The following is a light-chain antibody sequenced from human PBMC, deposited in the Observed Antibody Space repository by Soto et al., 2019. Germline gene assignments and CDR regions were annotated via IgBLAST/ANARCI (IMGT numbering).Light chain of an antibody. CDR2: EAS. V-gene: IGKV1-5*03. Sequence: IQVTKSPTSVSASIGDTVTITCRASQNIRSRLAWYQQKPGKAPRLLIYEASILESGVPSRFSGRGSGTEFTLTITSLQPDDFATYYCQQCDAYSLTFGGGTNVDI. J-gene: IGKJ4*01. CDR1: QNIRSR. CDR3: QQCDAYSLT.